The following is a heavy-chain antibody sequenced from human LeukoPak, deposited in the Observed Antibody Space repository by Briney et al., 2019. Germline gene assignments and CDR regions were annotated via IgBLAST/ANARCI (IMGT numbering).Heavy chain of an antibody. J-gene: IGHJ4*02. CDR1: GFTFDDYA. CDR3: AKDMGCSSTSCLIDY. CDR2: ISGDGGST. Sequence: PGGSLRLSCAASGFTFDDYAMHWVRQAPGKGLEWVSLISGDGGSTYYAGSVKGRFTISRDNSKNSLYLQMNSLRTEDTALYYCAKDMGCSSTSCLIDYWGQGTLVTVSS. D-gene: IGHD2-2*01. V-gene: IGHV3-43*02.